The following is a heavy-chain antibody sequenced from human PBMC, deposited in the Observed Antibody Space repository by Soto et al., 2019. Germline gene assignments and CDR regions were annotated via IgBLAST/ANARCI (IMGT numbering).Heavy chain of an antibody. CDR3: VRHDSNGDLDF. CDR2: IDPSDSRT. J-gene: IGHJ4*02. D-gene: IGHD2-8*01. Sequence: ESLKISCEASGYMFPIYHISWVRQMPGKGLEWVGKIDPSDSRTMYRPSSRARITISVDKSINTAYLEWGRLKASDTAMYYCVRHDSNGDLDFWGQGTQVTVSS. CDR1: GYMFPIYH. V-gene: IGHV5-10-1*01.